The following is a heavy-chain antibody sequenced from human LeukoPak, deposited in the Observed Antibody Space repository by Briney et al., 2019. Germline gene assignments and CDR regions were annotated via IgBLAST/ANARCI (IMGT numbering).Heavy chain of an antibody. CDR1: GGSISSYY. D-gene: IGHD3-10*01. J-gene: IGHJ4*02. V-gene: IGHV4-59*01. CDR3: ARGRVGFGESNFGY. CDR2: IYYSGST. Sequence: PSETLSLTCTVFGGSISSYYWSWIRQPPGKGLEWVGYIYYSGSTTYNPSLKSRVTISIDTSKNQFSLKLSSVTAADTAFYYCARGRVGFGESNFGYWGQGTLVTVSS.